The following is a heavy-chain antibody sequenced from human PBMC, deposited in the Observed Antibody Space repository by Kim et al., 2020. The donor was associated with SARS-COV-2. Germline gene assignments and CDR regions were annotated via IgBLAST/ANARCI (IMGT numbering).Heavy chain of an antibody. J-gene: IGHJ4*02. D-gene: IGHD3-22*01. CDR3: TRSSGYYIGLEY. Sequence: GGSLRLSCAASGFTFSTYTMHWVRQAPGKGLECVAFISYDGDTKYYADSVKGRFTISRDNSKNTLYLQMNSLRAEDMAMYYCTRSSGYYIGLEYWGQG. V-gene: IGHV3-30-3*01. CDR2: ISYDGDTK. CDR1: GFTFSTYT.